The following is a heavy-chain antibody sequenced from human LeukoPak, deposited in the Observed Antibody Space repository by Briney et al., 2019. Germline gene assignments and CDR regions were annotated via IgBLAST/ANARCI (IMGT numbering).Heavy chain of an antibody. J-gene: IGHJ6*03. CDR2: IYTSGST. Sequence: PSQTLSLTCTVSGGSISSGSYYWSWIRQPAGKGLEWIGRIYTSGSTNYNPSLKSRVTISVDTSKNQFSLKLSSVTAADTAVYYCARDPTQSYQLHMRLYYYYYMDVWGKGTTVTVSS. CDR3: ARDPTQSYQLHMRLYYYYYMDV. CDR1: GGSISSGSYY. D-gene: IGHD2-2*01. V-gene: IGHV4-61*02.